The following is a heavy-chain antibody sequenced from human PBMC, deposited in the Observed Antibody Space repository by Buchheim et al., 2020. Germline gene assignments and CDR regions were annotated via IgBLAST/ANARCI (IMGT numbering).Heavy chain of an antibody. D-gene: IGHD3-3*01. CDR2: ISGSGGSP. CDR3: AKDRRITICGGVIIEIGYFDF. V-gene: IGHV3-23*01. J-gene: IGHJ4*02. Sequence: EVQLLESGGGLVQPGGSLRLSCAASGFTFSSYAMSWVRQAPGKGLEWVSAISGSGGSPYYADSVKGRFTISRDNSKNTLYLQMNILRAEQTAVYYCAKDRRITICGGVIIEIGYFDFWGQGTL. CDR1: GFTFSSYA.